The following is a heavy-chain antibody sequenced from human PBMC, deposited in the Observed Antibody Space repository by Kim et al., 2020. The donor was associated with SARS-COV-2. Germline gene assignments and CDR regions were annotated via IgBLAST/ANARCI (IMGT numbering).Heavy chain of an antibody. V-gene: IGHV4-39*01. D-gene: IGHD3-10*01. CDR3: ARHATVNRGSGFDP. Sequence: TPSLKSRVTISVDPSTTQFSLKLSAETAAETAVYYCARHATVNRGSGFDPWGQGTLVTVSS. J-gene: IGHJ5*02.